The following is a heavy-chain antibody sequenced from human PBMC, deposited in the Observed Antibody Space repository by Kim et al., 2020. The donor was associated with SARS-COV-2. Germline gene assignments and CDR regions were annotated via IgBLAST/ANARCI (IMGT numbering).Heavy chain of an antibody. CDR3: ARGRDIAVARYFDY. Sequence: SETLSLTCTVSGVSVGSSAYYWGWFRQPPGKGLEWIGSIYYSGITYYNPSLKSRVTISLDTSKNQFPLKLSSVTAADTAVYYCARGRDIAVARYFDYWGQGTLVTVSS. J-gene: IGHJ4*02. CDR2: IYYSGIT. V-gene: IGHV4-39*06. D-gene: IGHD6-13*01. CDR1: GVSVGSSAYY.